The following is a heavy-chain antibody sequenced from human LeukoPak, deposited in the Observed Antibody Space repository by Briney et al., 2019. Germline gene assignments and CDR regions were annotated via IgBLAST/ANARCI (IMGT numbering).Heavy chain of an antibody. J-gene: IGHJ4*02. Sequence: GGSLRLSCAASGFTFSSYGMHWVRPAPGKGLEWVAVIWYDGSNKYYADSVKGRFTISRDNSKNTLYLQMNSLRAEDTAVYYCARVSVAGPDYWGQGTLVTVSS. CDR3: ARVSVAGPDY. V-gene: IGHV3-33*01. D-gene: IGHD6-19*01. CDR1: GFTFSSYG. CDR2: IWYDGSNK.